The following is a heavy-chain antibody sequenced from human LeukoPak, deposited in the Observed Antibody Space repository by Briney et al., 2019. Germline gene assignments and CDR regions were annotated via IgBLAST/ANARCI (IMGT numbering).Heavy chain of an antibody. D-gene: IGHD1-20*01. CDR2: ISSSSTYI. Sequence: GGSLRLSCAGSGFTFSSYSMNWVRQPPGKGLEWVASISSSSTYIYYADSVKGRSTISRDNAKKSLDLQLNSLRAEDTAVYYCARAITAAQYFFDYWGQGTQVTVSS. V-gene: IGHV3-21*01. CDR3: ARAITAAQYFFDY. J-gene: IGHJ4*02. CDR1: GFTFSSYS.